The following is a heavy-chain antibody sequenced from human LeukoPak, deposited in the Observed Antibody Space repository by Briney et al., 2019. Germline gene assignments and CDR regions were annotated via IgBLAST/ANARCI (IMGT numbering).Heavy chain of an antibody. CDR2: ISSSGSTI. V-gene: IGHV3-11*01. CDR3: AREFLRYYDTNGQPAEYFQH. D-gene: IGHD3-22*01. Sequence: PGGSLRLSCAASGFTFSDYYMSWIRQAPGKGLEWVSYISSSGSTIYYADSVKGRFTISRDNAKNSLYLQMNSLRAEDTAVYYCAREFLRYYDTNGQPAEYFQHWGQGTLVTVSS. CDR1: GFTFSDYY. J-gene: IGHJ1*01.